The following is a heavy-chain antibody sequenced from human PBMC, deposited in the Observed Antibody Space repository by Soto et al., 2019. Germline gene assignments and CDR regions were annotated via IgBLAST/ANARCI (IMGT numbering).Heavy chain of an antibody. D-gene: IGHD5-12*01. Sequence: GGSLRLSCAASGFTFSGSAMHWVRQASGKGLEWVGRIRSKTNSYATAYAASVKGRFTISRDDSKNTAYLQMNSLKTEDTAVYYCTASGSDACVEYWGQGTLVTVS. J-gene: IGHJ4*02. CDR2: IRSKTNSYAT. CDR1: GFTFSGSA. CDR3: TASGSDACVEY. V-gene: IGHV3-73*01.